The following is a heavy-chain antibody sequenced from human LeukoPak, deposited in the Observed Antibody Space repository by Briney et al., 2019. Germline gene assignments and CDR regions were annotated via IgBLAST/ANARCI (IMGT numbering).Heavy chain of an antibody. J-gene: IGHJ6*02. CDR2: IKQDGSEE. CDR1: GFTFSDSW. V-gene: IGHV3-7*01. D-gene: IGHD1-14*01. Sequence: GGSLRLSCAASGFTFSDSWMSWVRQAPGKGPEWVANIKQDGSEEHYVDSVKGRFTVSRDNARNSLFLQMNSLRVEDTAVYYCATYKRWVAGDVWGQGTTVSVSS. CDR3: ATYKRWVAGDV.